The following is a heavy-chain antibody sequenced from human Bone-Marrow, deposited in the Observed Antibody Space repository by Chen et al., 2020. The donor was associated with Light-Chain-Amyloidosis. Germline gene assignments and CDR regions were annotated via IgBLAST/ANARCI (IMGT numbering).Heavy chain of an antibody. Sequence: QVHLVQSGAEVKKPGSSVKVSCKASGDTFSSDAISWVRQAPGQGLEWLGGIIPIFATPNYAPKFQGRLTITADESTSTAYMELSRLRSEDTAVYYCARDGGYSIGGTSFNWFDPWGQGTLVTVSS. D-gene: IGHD2-15*01. CDR2: IIPIFATP. CDR3: ARDGGYSIGGTSFNWFDP. V-gene: IGHV1-69*01. J-gene: IGHJ5*02. CDR1: GDTFSSDA.